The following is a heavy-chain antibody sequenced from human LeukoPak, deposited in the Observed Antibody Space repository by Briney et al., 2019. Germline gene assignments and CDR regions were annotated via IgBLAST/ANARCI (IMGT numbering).Heavy chain of an antibody. D-gene: IGHD5-24*01. J-gene: IGHJ5*02. CDR3: ARLLGDSTIYDL. CDR2: IRQDGNEI. Sequence: GSLLLSCAASGFNFERHWMSWVRQAPGKGLEWVATIRQDGNEIHYMDSVKGRFIISRDNAKNSLSLQMNSLRDGDTAMYYCARLLGDSTIYDLWGQGTLVTVSS. CDR1: GFNFERHW. V-gene: IGHV3-7*01.